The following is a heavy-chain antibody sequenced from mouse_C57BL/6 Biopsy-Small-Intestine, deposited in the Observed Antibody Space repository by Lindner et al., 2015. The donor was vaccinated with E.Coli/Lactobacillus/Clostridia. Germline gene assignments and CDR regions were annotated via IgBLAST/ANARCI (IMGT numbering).Heavy chain of an antibody. D-gene: IGHD2-1*01. CDR1: GFTFSDYG. J-gene: IGHJ2*01. Sequence: VQLQESGGGLVKPGGSRKLPCAASGFTFSDYGMHWVRQAPEKGLEWVAYISSGSSTIYYADTVKGRFTISRDNAKNTLFLQMTSLRSEDTAMYYCARPLYDGTLDYWGQGTTLTVSS. CDR3: ARPLYDGTLDY. V-gene: IGHV5-17*01. CDR2: ISSGSSTI.